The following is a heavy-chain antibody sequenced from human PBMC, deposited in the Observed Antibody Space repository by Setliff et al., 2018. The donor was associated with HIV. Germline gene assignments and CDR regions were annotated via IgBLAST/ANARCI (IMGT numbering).Heavy chain of an antibody. J-gene: IGHJ6*03. CDR3: VNLPFFYYYYMDV. V-gene: IGHV1-69*13. CDR2: ILPVSGAA. CDR1: GDTFNNYA. Sequence: SVKVSCKASGDTFNNYAIGWVRQAPGQGLEWMGWILPVSGAANYAQKFQGRVTITADESTATFYMEMSTLRSEDTAVYYCVNLPFFYYYYMDVWGEGTPVTVSS.